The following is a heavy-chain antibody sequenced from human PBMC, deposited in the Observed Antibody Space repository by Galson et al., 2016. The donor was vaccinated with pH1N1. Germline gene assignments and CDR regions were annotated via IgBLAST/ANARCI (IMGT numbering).Heavy chain of an antibody. CDR1: GGSISSSTYY. V-gene: IGHV4-39*01. CDR3: ASPRRDGYKEDSYYFDY. D-gene: IGHD5-24*01. CDR2: IYYSGST. Sequence: SETLSLTCTVSGGSISSSTYYWGWIRQPPGKGLEWIGSIYYSGSTYYNPSLKSRVTISVDTSKTQSSLKLSSVTAADTAVYYCASPRRDGYKEDSYYFDYWGQGTLVTVSS. J-gene: IGHJ4*02.